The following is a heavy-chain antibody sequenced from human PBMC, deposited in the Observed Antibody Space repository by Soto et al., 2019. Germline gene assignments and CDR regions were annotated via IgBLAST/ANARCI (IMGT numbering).Heavy chain of an antibody. J-gene: IGHJ4*02. CDR1: GGSISSYY. Sequence: PSETLSLTCTVSGGSISSYYWSWIRQPPGKGLEWIGYIYYSGSTNYNPSLKSRVTISVDTSKNQFSLKLSSVTAADTAVYYCARVVVQWLGGHYFDYWGQGTLVTVSS. CDR3: ARVVVQWLGGHYFDY. V-gene: IGHV4-59*01. D-gene: IGHD6-19*01. CDR2: IYYSGST.